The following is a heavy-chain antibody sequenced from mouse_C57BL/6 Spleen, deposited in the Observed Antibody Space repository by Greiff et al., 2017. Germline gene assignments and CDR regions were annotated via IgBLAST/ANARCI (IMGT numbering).Heavy chain of an antibody. D-gene: IGHD2-1*01. J-gene: IGHJ1*03. Sequence: EVKLKESGEGLVKPGGSLKLSCAASGFTFSSYAMSWVRQTPEKRLEWVAYISSGGDYIYYADTVKGRFTISRDNARNTLYLQMSSLKSEDTAMYYCTRGDYGNYWYFDVWGTVTTVTVSS. V-gene: IGHV5-9-1*02. CDR2: ISSGGDYI. CDR3: TRGDYGNYWYFDV. CDR1: GFTFSSYA.